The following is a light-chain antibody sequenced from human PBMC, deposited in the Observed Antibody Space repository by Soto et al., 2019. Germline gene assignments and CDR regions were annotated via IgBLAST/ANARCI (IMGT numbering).Light chain of an antibody. J-gene: IGLJ3*02. Sequence: QSVLTQPPSASGSLGQSVTISCTGTSSDVGGNNYVSWYQQHPGKAPKLMIYEVSKRPSGVPDRFSGSKSGNTASLTVSGLQAEDEADYYCSSYVGSNIRVFGGGTQLTVL. CDR1: SSDVGGNNY. V-gene: IGLV2-8*01. CDR2: EVS. CDR3: SSYVGSNIRV.